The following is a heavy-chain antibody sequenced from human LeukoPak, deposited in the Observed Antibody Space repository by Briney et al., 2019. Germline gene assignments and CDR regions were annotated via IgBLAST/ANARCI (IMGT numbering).Heavy chain of an antibody. V-gene: IGHV1-2*02. CDR3: ARDPYDFWSGYSFDY. J-gene: IGHJ4*02. D-gene: IGHD3-3*01. CDR1: GYTFTGYY. Sequence: ASVKVSCKASGYTFTGYYMHWVRQAPGQGLEWMGWINPNSGGTNYAQKFQGRVTMTRDTSISTAYMELSRLRSDDTAVYYCARDPYDFWSGYSFDYWGQGTLVTVSS. CDR2: INPNSGGT.